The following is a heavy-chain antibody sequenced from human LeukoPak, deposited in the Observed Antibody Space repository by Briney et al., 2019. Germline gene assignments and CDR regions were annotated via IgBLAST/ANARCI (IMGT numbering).Heavy chain of an antibody. CDR2: INHSGST. CDR3: ARGVGYCTNDVCRFDS. Sequence: PSETLSLTCAVYGGSFSGYYWSWIRQPPGKGLGWIGEINHSGSTNYNPSLKSRVTISVGTSKNQFSLKLSSVTAADTAVYYCARGVGYCTNDVCRFDSWGQGTLVTVSS. D-gene: IGHD2-8*01. V-gene: IGHV4-34*01. CDR1: GGSFSGYY. J-gene: IGHJ4*02.